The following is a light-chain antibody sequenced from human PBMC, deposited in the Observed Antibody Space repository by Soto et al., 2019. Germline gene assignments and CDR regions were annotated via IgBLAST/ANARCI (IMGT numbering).Light chain of an antibody. CDR1: QSVSSY. Sequence: DIQITQSPSSLSASVGDRVTITCRASQSVSSYLNWYQQKPGKAPKLLIYAASSLQSGVPSRFSGSGSGTEFTLTISSLQPDDFATYVCQQYVKYPVTFGQGTKVDIK. CDR3: QQYVKYPVT. V-gene: IGKV1-39*01. CDR2: AAS. J-gene: IGKJ1*01.